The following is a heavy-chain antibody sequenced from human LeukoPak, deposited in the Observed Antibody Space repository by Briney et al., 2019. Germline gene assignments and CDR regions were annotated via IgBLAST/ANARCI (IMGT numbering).Heavy chain of an antibody. D-gene: IGHD3-16*01. CDR1: GLTFSSYG. J-gene: IGHJ5*02. Sequence: GGSLRLSCAASGLTFSSYGMSWVRQAPGKGLEWVSYISSSSSTIYYADSVKGRFTISRDNAKNSLYLQMNSLRAEDTAVYYCARDSMITFGGVMGNWFDPWGQGTLVTVSS. CDR3: ARDSMITFGGVMGNWFDP. CDR2: ISSSSSTI. V-gene: IGHV3-48*01.